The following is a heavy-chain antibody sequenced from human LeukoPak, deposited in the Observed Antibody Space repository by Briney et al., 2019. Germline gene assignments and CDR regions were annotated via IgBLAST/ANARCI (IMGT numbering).Heavy chain of an antibody. CDR1: GYTFTSYG. CDR3: ARGGHCTNGVCSRFDY. CDR2: ISAYNGNT. Sequence: ASVTVSCKASGYTFTSYGISWVRQAPGQGLEWMGWISAYNGNTNYAQKLQGRVTMTTDTSTSTAYMELRSLRSDDTAVYYCARGGHCTNGVCSRFDYWGQGTLVTVSS. D-gene: IGHD2-8*01. V-gene: IGHV1-18*01. J-gene: IGHJ4*02.